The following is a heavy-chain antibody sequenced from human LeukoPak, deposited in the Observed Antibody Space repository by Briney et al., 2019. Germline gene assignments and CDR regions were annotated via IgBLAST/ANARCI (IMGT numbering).Heavy chain of an antibody. V-gene: IGHV1-24*01. J-gene: IGHJ4*02. CDR3: ATASYSGSLLDY. D-gene: IGHD1-26*01. CDR1: GYTLTGFS. CDR2: FDPEDGET. Sequence: GGSLRLSCEVSGYTLTGFSMPWVRQAPGTGLEWVGGFDPEDGETIYAQKFQGRLTMTEDTSTDTAYMELSSLRSEDTAVYYCATASYSGSLLDYWGQGTLVTVSS.